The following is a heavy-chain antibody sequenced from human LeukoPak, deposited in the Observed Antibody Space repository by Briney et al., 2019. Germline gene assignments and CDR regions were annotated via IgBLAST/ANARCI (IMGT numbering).Heavy chain of an antibody. V-gene: IGHV3-30*02. CDR1: GVTFDNFG. Sequence: GGSLRLSCVASGVTFDNFGMHRVRQAIGKRLEWVAFLRYAANNRYDKNNDYYAVSVKGRFTISRDNSKNTLYLQMNSLKSEDTAVYYCAKGDYYMEVWGKGATVTVSS. CDR2: LRYAANNRYDKNND. J-gene: IGHJ6*03. CDR3: AKGDYYMEV.